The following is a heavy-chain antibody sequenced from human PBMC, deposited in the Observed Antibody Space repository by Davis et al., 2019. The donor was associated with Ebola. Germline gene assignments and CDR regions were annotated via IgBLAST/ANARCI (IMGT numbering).Heavy chain of an antibody. CDR2: IKQDGGEK. CDR3: ARDYIEMATEISYYYGMDV. J-gene: IGHJ6*02. CDR1: GFTFSSYW. Sequence: GGSLRLSCAASGFTFSSYWMSWVRQAPGKGLEWVANIKQDGGEKYYVDSVKGRFTISRDNAKNSLYLQMNSLRAEDTAVYYCARDYIEMATEISYYYGMDVWGQGTTVTVSS. V-gene: IGHV3-7*01. D-gene: IGHD5-24*01.